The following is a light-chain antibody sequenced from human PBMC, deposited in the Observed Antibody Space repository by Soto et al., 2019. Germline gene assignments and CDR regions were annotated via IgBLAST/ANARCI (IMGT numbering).Light chain of an antibody. CDR2: EGT. Sequence: QSALTQPASVSGSPGQSITISCTGTSSDVGTYHLVSWYQQHPGKAPKLMIYEGTKRPSGVSNRFSASKSGNRASLTISGLQAEDEADYYCCSYAGSSIVVFGGGTKLTVL. J-gene: IGLJ2*01. CDR1: SSDVGTYHL. V-gene: IGLV2-23*01. CDR3: CSYAGSSIVV.